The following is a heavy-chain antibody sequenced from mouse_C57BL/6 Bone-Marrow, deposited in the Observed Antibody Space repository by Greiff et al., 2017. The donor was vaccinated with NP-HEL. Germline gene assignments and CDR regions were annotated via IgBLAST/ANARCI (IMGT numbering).Heavy chain of an antibody. CDR3: ARSGVYYYGSSPFAY. J-gene: IGHJ3*01. CDR1: GFTFTDYH. Sequence: VPLPPAGPVLVKPGPSVKIFCKASGFTFTDYHLDWGKQSHGKSLEWIGLVYPYHGGASYNQKFQGKAPLTVDTSSSTAYMELNSLTSEDSAVYYCARSGVYYYGSSPFAYWGQGTLVTVSA. CDR2: VYPYHGGA. D-gene: IGHD1-1*01. V-gene: IGHV1-36*01.